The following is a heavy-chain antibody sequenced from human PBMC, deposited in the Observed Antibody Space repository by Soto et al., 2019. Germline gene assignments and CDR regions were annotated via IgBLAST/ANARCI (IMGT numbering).Heavy chain of an antibody. J-gene: IGHJ5*02. D-gene: IGHD2-2*02. CDR1: GGSISSYH. CDR3: ARDRGCSSISCYNNWFDP. CDR2: IYTSGST. V-gene: IGHV4-4*07. Sequence: SETLSLTCTVSGGSISSYHWSWLRTTAGKGLQWIGRIYTSGSTNYNPSLKSRVTMSVDTSKNQFSLKLSSVTAADTAVYYCARDRGCSSISCYNNWFDPWGQGTLVTVS.